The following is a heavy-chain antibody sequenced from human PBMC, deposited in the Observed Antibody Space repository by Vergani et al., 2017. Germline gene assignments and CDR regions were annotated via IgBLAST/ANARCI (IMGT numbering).Heavy chain of an antibody. J-gene: IGHJ4*02. D-gene: IGHD5-24*01. CDR2: ISYDGSNK. V-gene: IGHV3-30*18. Sequence: VQLVESGGGLVQPGGSLRLSCAASGFTFSSYGMHWVRQAPGKGLEWVAVISYDGSNKYYADSVKGRFTISRDNSKNTLYLQMNSLRAEDTAVYYCANEGRDGYNRFSDYWGQGTLVTVSS. CDR3: ANEGRDGYNRFSDY. CDR1: GFTFSSYG.